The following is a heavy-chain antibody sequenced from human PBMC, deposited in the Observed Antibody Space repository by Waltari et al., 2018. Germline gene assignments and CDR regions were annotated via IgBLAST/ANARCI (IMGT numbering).Heavy chain of an antibody. J-gene: IGHJ4*02. CDR3: ARDRGRGLYLDS. CDR2: VHGSGRS. Sequence: QLRLQESGPGLVKPSGTLSLTCGVFGDSVSSSYWWSWVRQPPGKGLEGMGQVHGSGRSNSNPSFASRVTVSLDTSKNEISLRLSSATASDTAVYYCARDRGRGLYLDSWGPGTQVTVS. CDR1: GDSVSSSYW. V-gene: IGHV4-4*02. D-gene: IGHD2-15*01.